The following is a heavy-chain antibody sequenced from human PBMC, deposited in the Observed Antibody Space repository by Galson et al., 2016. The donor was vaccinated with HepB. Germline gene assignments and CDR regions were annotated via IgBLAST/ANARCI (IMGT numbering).Heavy chain of an antibody. J-gene: IGHJ5*02. CDR1: GFTFSSFW. CDR3: ARFWHTTKKFDP. Sequence: SLRLSCAASGFTFSSFWMSWVRQAPGKGLELVANIKLDGREKYYVDSVKGRFTISRDNAKNSVYLQMNRLRAEDTAVYYCARFWHTTKKFDPWCQGTLVTVSS. CDR2: IKLDGREK. V-gene: IGHV3-7*01. D-gene: IGHD1-1*01.